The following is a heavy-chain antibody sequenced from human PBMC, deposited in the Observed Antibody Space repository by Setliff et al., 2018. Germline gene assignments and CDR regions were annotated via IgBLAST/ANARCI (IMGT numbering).Heavy chain of an antibody. CDR2: INPNSGGT. CDR1: GYTVTGYY. Sequence: ASVKVSCKASGYTVTGYYMHWVRQAPGQGLEWMGRINPNSGGTNYAQKFQGRVTMTRDTSISTAYMELSRLRSDDTAVYYCARVPYDYVWGSYRTFDYWGQGTLVTVSS. V-gene: IGHV1-2*06. CDR3: ARVPYDYVWGSYRTFDY. J-gene: IGHJ4*02. D-gene: IGHD3-16*02.